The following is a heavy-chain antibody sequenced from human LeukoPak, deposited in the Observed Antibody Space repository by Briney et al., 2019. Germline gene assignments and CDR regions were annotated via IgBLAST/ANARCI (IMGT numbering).Heavy chain of an antibody. J-gene: IGHJ4*02. Sequence: SETLSLTCTVSGGSISSSSYYWGWIRQPPGKGLERIGSIYYSGSTYYNPSLKSRVTISVDTSKNQFSLKLSSVTAADTAVYYCALWGSSAGFGYWGQGTLVTVSS. CDR1: GGSISSSSYY. CDR2: IYYSGST. CDR3: ALWGSSAGFGY. D-gene: IGHD6-6*01. V-gene: IGHV4-39*07.